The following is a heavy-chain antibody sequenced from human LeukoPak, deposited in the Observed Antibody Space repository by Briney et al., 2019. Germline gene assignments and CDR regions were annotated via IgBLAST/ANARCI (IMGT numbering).Heavy chain of an antibody. Sequence: PSETLSLTRTVSGGSISSYYWSWIPQPPGKGLEWMGYIYYSGSTNYNPSLKSRVTMSVDTSKDQFSLKLSSGTAADTAVYYCARGAAAAGRLGFDYWGQGTLVSDSS. CDR2: IYYSGST. D-gene: IGHD6-13*01. V-gene: IGHV4-59*01. J-gene: IGHJ4*02. CDR3: ARGAAAAGRLGFDY. CDR1: GGSISSYY.